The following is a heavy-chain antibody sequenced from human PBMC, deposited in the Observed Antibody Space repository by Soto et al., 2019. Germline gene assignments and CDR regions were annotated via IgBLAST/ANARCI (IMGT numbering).Heavy chain of an antibody. CDR2: IKQDAGVE. CDR1: GFTFSTFW. V-gene: IGHV3-7*01. J-gene: IGHJ4*02. CDR3: ARGPDDISGYRYYFNS. D-gene: IGHD3-22*01. Sequence: SLRLSCAASGFTFSTFWMTWVRQAPGKGLEWVANIKQDAGVEYYVDSVKGRFTISRDNTKNSLYLQMNSLRAEDTAVYYCARGPDDISGYRYYFNSWGQGTLVTFSS.